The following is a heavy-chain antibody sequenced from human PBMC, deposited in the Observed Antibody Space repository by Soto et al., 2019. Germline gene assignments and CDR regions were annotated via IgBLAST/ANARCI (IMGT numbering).Heavy chain of an antibody. V-gene: IGHV3-7*01. CDR2: INQRGSER. CDR3: ARDRGNMYVSHAFSI. J-gene: IGHJ3*02. Sequence: PGGSLRLSCATSGFIFSTDWKNWVRQAPGKGLEWVANINQRGSERYYADSVRGRFTVSRDNAKDSVYLEVNSLRVEDTAVYSCARDRGNMYVSHAFSICGQGTTLTVSS. CDR1: GFIFSTDW. D-gene: IGHD3-10*01.